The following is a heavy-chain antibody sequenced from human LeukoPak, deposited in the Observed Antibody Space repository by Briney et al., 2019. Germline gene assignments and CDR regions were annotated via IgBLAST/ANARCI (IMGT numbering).Heavy chain of an antibody. CDR3: ARHLSDLAFDY. CDR2: IYYSGST. V-gene: IGHV4-59*08. Sequence: PSETLSLICTVSGGSISSYYWSWIRQPPGKGLEWIGYIYYSGSTNYNPSLKSRVTISVDTSKNQFSLKLSSVTAADTAVYYCARHLSDLAFDYWGQGTLVTVSS. J-gene: IGHJ4*02. CDR1: GGSISSYY.